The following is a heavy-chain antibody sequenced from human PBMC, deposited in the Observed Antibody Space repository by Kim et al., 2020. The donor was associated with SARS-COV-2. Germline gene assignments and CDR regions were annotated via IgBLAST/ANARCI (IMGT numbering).Heavy chain of an antibody. Sequence: GGSLRLSCAASGFTFSSYEMNWVRQAPGKGLEWVSYISSSGSTIYYADSVKGRFTISRDNAKNSLYLQMNSLRAEDTAVYYCASGYDSYYYYYGMDVWGQGTTVTVSS. J-gene: IGHJ6*02. D-gene: IGHD5-12*01. V-gene: IGHV3-48*03. CDR3: ASGYDSYYYYYGMDV. CDR2: ISSSGSTI. CDR1: GFTFSSYE.